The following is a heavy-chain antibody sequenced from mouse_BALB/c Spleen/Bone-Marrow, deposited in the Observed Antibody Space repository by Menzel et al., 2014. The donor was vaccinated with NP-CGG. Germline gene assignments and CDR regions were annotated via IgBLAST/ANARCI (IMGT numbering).Heavy chain of an antibody. CDR1: GYTFTSYY. V-gene: IGHV1S81*02. J-gene: IGHJ1*01. Sequence: VQLVESGAELVKPGASVKLSCKASGYTFTSYYMYWVKQRPGQGLEWIGGINPSNGGTNFNEKFKSKATLTVDKSSSTAYTQLSSLTSEDSAVYYCTRDHYYYGSSYWYFDVWGAGTTVTVSS. CDR3: TRDHYYYGSSYWYFDV. CDR2: INPSNGGT. D-gene: IGHD1-1*01.